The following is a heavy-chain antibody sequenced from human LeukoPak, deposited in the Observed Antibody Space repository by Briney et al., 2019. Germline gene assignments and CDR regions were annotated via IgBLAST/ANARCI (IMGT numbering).Heavy chain of an antibody. CDR2: IYYTGSI. V-gene: IGHV4-39*01. D-gene: IGHD2-15*01. Sequence: SETLSLTCTVSGGSITRRSYYWGWIRQPPGKGLEWIGSIYYTGSIYNNPALKSRVTISVDTSKNQFSLKLRSVTAADKAVYYCASSYCSGGSCPYGMDVWGQGTTVTVSS. J-gene: IGHJ6*02. CDR3: ASSYCSGGSCPYGMDV. CDR1: GGSITRRSYY.